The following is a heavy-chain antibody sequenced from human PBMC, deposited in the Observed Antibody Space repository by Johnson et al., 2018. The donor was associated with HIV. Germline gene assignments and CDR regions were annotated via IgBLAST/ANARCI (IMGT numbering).Heavy chain of an antibody. CDR3: AKDLFTEREDDVFDV. CDR2: IWYDGSNK. Sequence: QMQLVESGGGVVQPGRSLRLSCTASGFTFSSYGLHWVRQAPGKGLVWVAVIWYDGSNKYYADSVKGRFTISRDNSKNTLYLQINSLRAEDTAGYYCAKDLFTEREDDVFDVWGQGTMVTVSS. CDR1: GFTFSSYG. V-gene: IGHV3-33*06. D-gene: IGHD1-26*01. J-gene: IGHJ3*01.